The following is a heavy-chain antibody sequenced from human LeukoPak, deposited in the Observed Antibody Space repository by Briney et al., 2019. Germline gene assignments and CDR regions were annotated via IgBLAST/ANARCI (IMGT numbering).Heavy chain of an antibody. Sequence: ASVKVSCKASGYAFTSYGISWVRQGPGQGLEWMGWISAYNGNTNYAQKIQGRVTMTTDTSTSTAYMEMRRLRSDDTAVYYCARDSSVFPPYSSGYPVDYWGQGTLVTVSS. D-gene: IGHD3-22*01. J-gene: IGHJ4*02. CDR1: GYAFTSYG. CDR2: ISAYNGNT. CDR3: ARDSSVFPPYSSGYPVDY. V-gene: IGHV1-18*01.